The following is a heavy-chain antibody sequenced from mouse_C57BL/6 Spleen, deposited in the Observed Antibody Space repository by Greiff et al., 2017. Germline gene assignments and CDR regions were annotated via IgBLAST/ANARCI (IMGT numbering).Heavy chain of an antibody. J-gene: IGHJ3*01. Sequence: EVKLVESGGDLVKPGGSLKLSCAASGFTFSSYGMSWVRQTPDKRLEWVATISSGGSYTYYPDSVKGRFTISRDNAKNTLYLQMSSLKSEDTAMYYCARVYDYDFDYWGQGTLVTVSA. CDR2: ISSGGSYT. V-gene: IGHV5-6*01. D-gene: IGHD2-4*01. CDR3: ARVYDYDFDY. CDR1: GFTFSSYG.